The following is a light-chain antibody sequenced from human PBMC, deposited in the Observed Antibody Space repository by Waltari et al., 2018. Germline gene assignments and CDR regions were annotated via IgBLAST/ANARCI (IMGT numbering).Light chain of an antibody. CDR3: QQYYDTPIT. CDR2: WAS. J-gene: IGKJ4*01. CDR1: PSVLYSSNSRNY. Sequence: DIVMTQSPDSLAVSLGHSPTITSQSRPSVLYSSNSRNYLAWYQQKPGQSPKLLIYWASTRESGVPDRFSGSGSGTDFTLTISSLQAEDVAVYYCQQYYDTPITFGGGTKVEIK. V-gene: IGKV4-1*01.